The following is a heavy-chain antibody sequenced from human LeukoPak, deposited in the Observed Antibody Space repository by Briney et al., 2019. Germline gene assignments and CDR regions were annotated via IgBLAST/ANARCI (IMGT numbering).Heavy chain of an antibody. D-gene: IGHD6-19*01. J-gene: IGHJ6*03. CDR3: ARARHWGIAVAGYYYYYYMDV. CDR1: GGTFSSYA. CDR2: IIPIFGTA. Sequence: ASVKVSCKASGGTFSSYAIGWVRQAPGQGLEWMGGIIPIFGTANYAQKFQGRVTITADESTSTAYMELSSLRSEDTAVYYCARARHWGIAVAGYYYYYYMDVWGKGTTVTISS. V-gene: IGHV1-69*13.